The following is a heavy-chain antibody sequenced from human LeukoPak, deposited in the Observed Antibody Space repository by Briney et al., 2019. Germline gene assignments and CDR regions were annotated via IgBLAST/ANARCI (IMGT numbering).Heavy chain of an antibody. Sequence: SETLSLTCTVSGGSISSGDYYWNWIRQPPGKGLEWIGFIYYSGSTYNNPSLKSRVTISVDTSKNQFSLKLTSVTAADTAVYYCAIWFGGREVDYWGQGTLVTVSS. CDR3: AIWFGGREVDY. V-gene: IGHV4-30-4*01. CDR1: GGSISSGDYY. D-gene: IGHD3-10*01. J-gene: IGHJ4*02. CDR2: IYYSGST.